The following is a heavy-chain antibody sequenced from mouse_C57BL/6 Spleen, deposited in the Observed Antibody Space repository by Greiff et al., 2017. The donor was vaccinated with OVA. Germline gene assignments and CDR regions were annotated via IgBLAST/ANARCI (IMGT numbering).Heavy chain of an antibody. D-gene: IGHD3-2*02. CDR3: ARRGSSGYFYYAMDY. CDR2: INPNNGGT. Sequence: VQLQQSGPELVKPGASVKIPCKASGYTFTDYNMDWVKQSHGKSLEWIGDINPNNGGTNYNQKFKGKATLTVDKSSSTAYMELRSLTSEDTAVYYCARRGSSGYFYYAMDYWGQGTSVTVSS. J-gene: IGHJ4*01. CDR1: GYTFTDYN. V-gene: IGHV1-18*01.